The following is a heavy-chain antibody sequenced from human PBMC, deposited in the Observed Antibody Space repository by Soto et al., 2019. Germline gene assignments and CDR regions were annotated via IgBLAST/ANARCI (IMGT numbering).Heavy chain of an antibody. CDR3: ARAPDSNAWYRFDL. CDR2: IKHDGSVQ. Sequence: QPGGSMRLSCEASGFTFSGYWMSWVRQAPGKGLEWVADIKHDGSVQYYVDSVKGRFTISRDNAKKLLYLQMNGLRAEDTALYYCARAPDSNAWYRFDLWCTGTLVTLA. V-gene: IGHV3-7*03. D-gene: IGHD4-4*01. J-gene: IGHJ4*02. CDR1: GFTFSGYW.